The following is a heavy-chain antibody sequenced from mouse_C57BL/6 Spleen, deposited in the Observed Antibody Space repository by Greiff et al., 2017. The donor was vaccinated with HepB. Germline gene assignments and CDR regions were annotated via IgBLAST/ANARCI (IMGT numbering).Heavy chain of an antibody. CDR2: IYPGDGDT. CDR1: GYAFSSYW. J-gene: IGHJ4*01. V-gene: IGHV1-80*01. CDR3: ARGAYDRYAMDY. D-gene: IGHD6-5*01. Sequence: QVQLQQSGAELVKPGASVKISCKASGYAFSSYWMNWVKQRPGKGLEWIGQIYPGDGDTNYNGKFKGKATLTADKSSSTAYMQLSSLTSEDSAVYFCARGAYDRYAMDYWGQGTSVTVSS.